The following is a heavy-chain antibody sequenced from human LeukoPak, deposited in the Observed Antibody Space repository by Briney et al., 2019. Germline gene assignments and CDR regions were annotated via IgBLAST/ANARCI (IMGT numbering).Heavy chain of an antibody. CDR1: AGSISSYY. J-gene: IGHJ4*02. Sequence: PSETLSLTCTVSAGSISSYYWSWIRQPPGKGLEWIGYIYYSGSTNYNPSLKSRVTISVDTSKNQFSLKLSSVTAADTAVYYCARHSGSSWSYFGQRGQGTVVTVSS. CDR2: IYYSGST. CDR3: ARHSGSSWSYFGQ. V-gene: IGHV4-59*08. D-gene: IGHD6-13*01.